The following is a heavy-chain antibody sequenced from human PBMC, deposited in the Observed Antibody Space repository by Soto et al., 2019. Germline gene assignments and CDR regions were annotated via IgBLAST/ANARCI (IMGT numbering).Heavy chain of an antibody. Sequence: GASLILSWAPSDFTFSTQGMDWVRQAPGKGLDCVPALSPSGGSTYYADSVKGRFTISRDNSKNTLYLQMNSLRAEDTAVYYCAKDGGYCSGGSCSKSNSYYYYYGMDVWGQGTTVTVSS. J-gene: IGHJ6*01. CDR1: DFTFSTQG. CDR2: LSPSGGST. D-gene: IGHD2-15*01. V-gene: IGHV3-23*01. CDR3: AKDGGYCSGGSCSKSNSYYYYYGMDV.